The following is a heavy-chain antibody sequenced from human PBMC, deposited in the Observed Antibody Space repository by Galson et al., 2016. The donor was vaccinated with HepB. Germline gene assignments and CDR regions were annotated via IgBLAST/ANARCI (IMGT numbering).Heavy chain of an antibody. CDR3: AKDRQTMVHGVNYYSYGMDV. CDR2: ISYHGNNK. Sequence: SLRLSCAASGFTFATYGMHWVRQAPGKGLEWVALISYHGNNKYYADSVKGRFTISRDNPKETLDLQVSSLRDEDTAVYYCAKDRQTMVHGVNYYSYGMDVWGQGTPVTVSS. J-gene: IGHJ6*02. V-gene: IGHV3-30*18. CDR1: GFTFATYG. D-gene: IGHD3-10*01.